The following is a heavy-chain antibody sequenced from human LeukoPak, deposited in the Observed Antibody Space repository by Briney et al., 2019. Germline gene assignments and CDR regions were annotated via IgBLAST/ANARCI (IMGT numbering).Heavy chain of an antibody. CDR2: IYPGDSDT. V-gene: IGHV5-51*01. Sequence: GESLQISCQGSGYSFTSYWIGWVRQMPGKGLEWMGIIYPGDSDTKYSPSFQGQVTISTDKSISTAYLQWSSLKASDTAMYYCAKRGGTGAPFYGMDVWGQGTTVTVSS. J-gene: IGHJ6*02. CDR3: AKRGGTGAPFYGMDV. D-gene: IGHD1-1*01. CDR1: GYSFTSYW.